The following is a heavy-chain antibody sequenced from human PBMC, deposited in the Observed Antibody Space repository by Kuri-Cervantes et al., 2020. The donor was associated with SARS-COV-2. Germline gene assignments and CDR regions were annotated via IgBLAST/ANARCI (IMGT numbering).Heavy chain of an antibody. Sequence: SQTLSLTCAVYGGSFSGYYWSWIRQPPGKGLEWIGYIYYSGSTYYNPSLKSRVTISVDTSKNQFSLKLSSVTAADTAVYYCARGNGGRDAFDIWGQGTMVTVSS. CDR1: GGSFSGYY. CDR3: ARGNGGRDAFDI. D-gene: IGHD2-8*01. CDR2: IYYSGST. J-gene: IGHJ3*02. V-gene: IGHV4-30-4*08.